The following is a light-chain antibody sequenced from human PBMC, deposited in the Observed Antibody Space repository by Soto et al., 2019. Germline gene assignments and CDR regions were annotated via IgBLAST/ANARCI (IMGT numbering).Light chain of an antibody. V-gene: IGLV2-14*01. CDR1: SSDVGGYNY. CDR2: DVS. J-gene: IGLJ1*01. CDR3: SSYTSSSTLVV. Sequence: QSALTQPASVSGSPGQSITISCTATSSDVGGYNYVSWSQQHPGKAPKLMIYDVSNRPSGVSNRFSGSKSGNTASLTISGLQAEDEADYYCSSYTSSSTLVVFGTGTKGTVL.